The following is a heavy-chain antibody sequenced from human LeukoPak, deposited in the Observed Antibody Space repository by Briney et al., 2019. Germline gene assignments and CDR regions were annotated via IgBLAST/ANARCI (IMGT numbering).Heavy chain of an antibody. V-gene: IGHV4-59*08. CDR3: ARHQALRYFDWLLHDAFDI. CDR2: IYYSCST. J-gene: IGHJ3*02. Sequence: SETLSLTCTVSGGSISSYYWSWIRQPPPKGLEWIGYIYYSCSTNYNPSLKSRVTITVDTSKNQFSLKLSSVTAADPAVYYCARHQALRYFDWLLHDAFDIWGKGTMVTVSS. CDR1: GGSISSYY. D-gene: IGHD3-9*01.